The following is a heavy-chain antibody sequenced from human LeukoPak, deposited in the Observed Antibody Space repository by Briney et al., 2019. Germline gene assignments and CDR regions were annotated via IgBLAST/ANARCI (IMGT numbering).Heavy chain of an antibody. CDR1: GGSISSYY. D-gene: IGHD4-17*01. Sequence: PSETLSLTCTVSGGSISSYYRSWIRQPPGKGLEWIGYIYYSGSTNYNPSLKSRVTISVDTSKNQFSLKLSSVTAADTAVYYCARGPTTVTTLQGPHYGMDVWGQGTTVTVSS. CDR2: IYYSGST. V-gene: IGHV4-59*01. CDR3: ARGPTTVTTLQGPHYGMDV. J-gene: IGHJ6*02.